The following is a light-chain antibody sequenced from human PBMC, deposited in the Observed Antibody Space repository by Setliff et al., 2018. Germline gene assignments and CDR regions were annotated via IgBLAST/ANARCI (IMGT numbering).Light chain of an antibody. V-gene: IGLV2-18*02. J-gene: IGLJ1*01. CDR3: SSYTSRSTYI. CDR2: EVS. CDR1: SSDVGNYDR. Sequence: LTQPPSVSGSPGQSVTISCTGTSSDVGNYDRVSWYQQAPGTAPKLMIYEVSSRPSGVPDRFSGSKSGNTASLTISGLQADDEADYYCSSYTSRSTYIFGTGTKV.